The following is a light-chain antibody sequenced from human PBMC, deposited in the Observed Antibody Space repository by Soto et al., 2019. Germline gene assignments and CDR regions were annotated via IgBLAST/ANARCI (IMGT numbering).Light chain of an antibody. CDR1: QSISSS. J-gene: IGKJ1*01. V-gene: IGKV3-15*01. CDR2: GAS. Sequence: EIVMTQSPGTLSVSPGERATLSCRASQSISSSLAWYQQKPCQAHRLIIYGASTRATGIPARFSGSGSGTEFTLTISSLQSEDFAVYYGQQYKTWPPVTFGQGTKVEIK. CDR3: QQYKTWPPVT.